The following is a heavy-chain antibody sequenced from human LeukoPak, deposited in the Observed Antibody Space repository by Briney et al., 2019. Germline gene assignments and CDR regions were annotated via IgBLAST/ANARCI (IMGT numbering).Heavy chain of an antibody. CDR2: IYYSGST. D-gene: IGHD1-7*01. V-gene: IGHV4-39*07. CDR3: ARVVEELELPSIFDY. Sequence: PSETLSLTCTVSGGSIRSSSYYWGWIRQPPGKGLEWIGSIYYSGSTYYNPSLKSRVTISVDTSKNQFSLKLSSVTAADTAVYYCARVVEELELPSIFDYWGQGTLVTVSS. J-gene: IGHJ4*02. CDR1: GGSIRSSSYY.